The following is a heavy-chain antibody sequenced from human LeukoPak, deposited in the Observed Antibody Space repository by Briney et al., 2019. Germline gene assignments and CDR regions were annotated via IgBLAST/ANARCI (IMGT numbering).Heavy chain of an antibody. CDR3: ARLGDSSGYYAFDY. J-gene: IGHJ4*02. V-gene: IGHV4-4*02. D-gene: IGHD3-22*01. CDR1: GGSISSGNW. Sequence: SETLSLTCAVSGGSISSGNWWSWVRQPPGKGLEWIGEIYHSGSTNYNPSLKSRVTISVDKSKNQFSLKLSAVTAADTAVYYCARLGDSSGYYAFDYWGQGTLVTVSS. CDR2: IYHSGST.